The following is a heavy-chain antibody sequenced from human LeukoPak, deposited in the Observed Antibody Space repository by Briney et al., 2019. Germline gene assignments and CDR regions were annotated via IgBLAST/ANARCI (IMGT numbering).Heavy chain of an antibody. D-gene: IGHD3-9*01. J-gene: IGHJ4*02. CDR2: ISYDGSNK. CDR3: AKELRYFGPYYFDY. Sequence: PGGSLRLSCAASGFTFSSYGMHWVRQAPGKGLEWVAVISYDGSNKYYADSVKGRFTISRDNSKNTLYLQMNSLRAEDTAVYYCAKELRYFGPYYFDYWGQGTLVTVSS. V-gene: IGHV3-30*18. CDR1: GFTFSSYG.